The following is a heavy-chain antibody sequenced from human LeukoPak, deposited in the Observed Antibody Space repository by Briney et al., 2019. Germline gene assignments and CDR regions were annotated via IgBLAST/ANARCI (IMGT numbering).Heavy chain of an antibody. D-gene: IGHD1-26*01. CDR2: IKEDGSEK. CDR3: ARHDSRIVGATTFDY. Sequence: GGSLRLSCAASGFIFSSYWMSWVRQAPGTGLEWVASIKEDGSEKYYVDSVKGRFTISRDNAKNSLYLQMNSLRAEDTAVYYCARHDSRIVGATTFDYWGQGTLVTVSS. J-gene: IGHJ4*02. CDR1: GFIFSSYW. V-gene: IGHV3-7*04.